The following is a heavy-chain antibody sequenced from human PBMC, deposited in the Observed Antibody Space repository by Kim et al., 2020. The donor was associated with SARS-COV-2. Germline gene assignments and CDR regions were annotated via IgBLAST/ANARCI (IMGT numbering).Heavy chain of an antibody. D-gene: IGHD5-12*01. V-gene: IGHV3-33*06. J-gene: IGHJ4*02. CDR3: AKVGERWLQDYYFDY. Sequence: DSVKGLLTISRDNSKNTLYLQMNSLRAEDTAVYYCAKVGERWLQDYYFDYWGQGTLVTVSS.